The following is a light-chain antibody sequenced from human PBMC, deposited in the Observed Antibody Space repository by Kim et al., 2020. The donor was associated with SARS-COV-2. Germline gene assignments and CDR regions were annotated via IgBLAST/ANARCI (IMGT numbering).Light chain of an antibody. Sequence: IVMTQSPATLSVSPGERVTLSCRASQSVRNNLAWYQQRPGQAPRLLLYGASRATDISARFSGSGSGTEFTLTIRSLQSEDLAVYYCQQYNDWPLLSFGGGTKVDIK. CDR2: GA. CDR1: QSVRNN. CDR3: QQYNDWPLLS. V-gene: IGKV3-15*01. J-gene: IGKJ4*01.